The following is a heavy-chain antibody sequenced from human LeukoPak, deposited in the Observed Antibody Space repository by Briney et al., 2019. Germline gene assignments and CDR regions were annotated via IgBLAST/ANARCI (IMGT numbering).Heavy chain of an antibody. CDR1: GGSFSGYY. J-gene: IGHJ5*02. V-gene: IGHV4-34*01. CDR2: MNHSGST. Sequence: SETLSLTCAVYGGSFSGYYWGWIRQPPGKGLEWIGEMNHSGSTNYNPSLKSRVTISVDTSKNQFSLKLSSVTAADTAVYYCARDPGSNWFDPWGQGTLVTVSS. CDR3: ARDPGSNWFDP.